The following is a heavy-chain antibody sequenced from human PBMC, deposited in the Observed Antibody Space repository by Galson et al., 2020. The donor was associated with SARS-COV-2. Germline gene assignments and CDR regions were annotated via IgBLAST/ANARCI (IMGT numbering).Heavy chain of an antibody. CDR3: TRDQERYFDWLVHSSLSYGMDV. CDR2: IRSKAYGGTT. CDR1: GFTFGDYA. Sequence: GESLKISCTASGFTFGDYAMSWFRQAPGKGLEWVGFIRSKAYGGTTEYAASVKGRFTISRDDSKSIAYLQMNSLKTEDTAVYYCTRDQERYFDWLVHSSLSYGMDVWGQGTTVTVSS. D-gene: IGHD3-9*01. V-gene: IGHV3-49*03. J-gene: IGHJ6*02.